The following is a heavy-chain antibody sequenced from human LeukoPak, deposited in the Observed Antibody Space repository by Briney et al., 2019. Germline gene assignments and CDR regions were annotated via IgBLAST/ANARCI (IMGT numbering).Heavy chain of an antibody. D-gene: IGHD3-22*01. J-gene: IGHJ4*02. V-gene: IGHV3-30-3*01. CDR3: ARDPTYYYDSSGYYYMSLMYYFDY. CDR1: GFTFSSYA. CDR2: ISYDGSNK. Sequence: GGSLRLSCAASGFTFSSYAMPWVRQAPGKGLEWVAVISYDGSNKYYADSVKGRFTISRDNSKNTLYLQMNSLRAEDTAVYYCARDPTYYYDSSGYYYMSLMYYFDYWGQGTLVTVSP.